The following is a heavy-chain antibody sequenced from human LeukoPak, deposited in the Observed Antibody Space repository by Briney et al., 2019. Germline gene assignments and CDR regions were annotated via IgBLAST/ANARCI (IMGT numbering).Heavy chain of an antibody. V-gene: IGHV3-21*01. CDR1: GFTFSSYS. CDR2: ISSSSSYI. Sequence: GGSLRLSCAASGFTFSSYSMNWVRQAPGKGLEWVSSISSSSSYIYYADSVKGRFTISRDNAKNSLYLQMNSLRAEDTAVYYCAREKAVGATKDDYWGQGTLVTVSS. D-gene: IGHD1-26*01. CDR3: AREKAVGATKDDY. J-gene: IGHJ4*02.